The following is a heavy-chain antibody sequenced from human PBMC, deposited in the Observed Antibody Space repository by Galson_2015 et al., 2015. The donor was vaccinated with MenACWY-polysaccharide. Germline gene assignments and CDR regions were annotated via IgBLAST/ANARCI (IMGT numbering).Heavy chain of an antibody. J-gene: IGHJ4*02. Sequence: SLRLSCAASGFNFNNYAMTWVRQAPGKGLEWVSGISASGSTTFYADSVKGRFTISRDNFKKTLYLQMNSLRAEDAAVYYCAKVLAVGATTGPFDYWGQGTAVTVSS. CDR1: GFNFNNYA. CDR3: AKVLAVGATTGPFDY. V-gene: IGHV3-23*01. D-gene: IGHD1-26*01. CDR2: ISASGSTT.